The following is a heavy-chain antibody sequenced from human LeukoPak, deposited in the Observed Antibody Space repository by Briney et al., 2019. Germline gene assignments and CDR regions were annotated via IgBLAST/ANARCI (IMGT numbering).Heavy chain of an antibody. CDR3: AKGYDYYLDV. CDR2: IGTAGDT. CDR1: GFTFSSYD. Sequence: GGSLRLSCAASGFTFSSYDLYWVRQATGKGLEWVSAIGTAGDTYYPGSVKGRFTISRENAKNSLYLQMNSLRGEDTAVYYCAKGYDYYLDVWGKGTTVTVPS. J-gene: IGHJ6*03. V-gene: IGHV3-13*01.